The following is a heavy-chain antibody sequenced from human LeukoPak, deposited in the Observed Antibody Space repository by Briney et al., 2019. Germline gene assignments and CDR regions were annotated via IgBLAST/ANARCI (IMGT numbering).Heavy chain of an antibody. D-gene: IGHD3-10*01. CDR3: ARGVRGSTASFDS. CDR1: GFTFSSYW. Sequence: PGGSLRLSCAASGFTFSSYWLSWVRQAPGKGLEWVASIKQDGGEQFYVDSVRGRFTISRDNAKNTLYLQMNSLRAEDTAVYYCARGVRGSTASFDSWGQGTLVTVSS. V-gene: IGHV3-7*05. CDR2: IKQDGGEQ. J-gene: IGHJ4*02.